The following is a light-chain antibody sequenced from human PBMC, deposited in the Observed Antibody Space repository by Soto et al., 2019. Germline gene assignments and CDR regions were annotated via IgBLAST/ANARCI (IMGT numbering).Light chain of an antibody. J-gene: IGKJ2*01. CDR3: QRNDNTLYT. V-gene: IGKV1-27*01. CDR2: SAS. CDR1: QGISSY. Sequence: DIQLTQSPSSLSASVGDRVTISCRVSQGISSYLNWYRQKPGKVPKLLIYSASNLQSGVRSRLSGSGAGTDFTLTISSLQREDVATNCGQRNDNTLYTFGQRTNLEIK.